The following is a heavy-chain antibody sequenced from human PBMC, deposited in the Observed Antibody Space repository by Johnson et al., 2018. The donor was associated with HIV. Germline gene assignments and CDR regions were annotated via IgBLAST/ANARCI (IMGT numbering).Heavy chain of an antibody. CDR1: GFTFSSYD. V-gene: IGHV3-74*01. D-gene: IGHD5-24*01. J-gene: IGHJ3*02. Sequence: VQLVESGGGLVHPGGSLRLSCAASGFTFSSYDMHWVRQATGKGLVWVSRINSDGSSTSYADSVKGRFTMSRDNSKNTLYLQMNSLRAEDTALYYCAKDIYGYDAFDIWGQGTMVTVSS. CDR2: INSDGSST. CDR3: AKDIYGYDAFDI.